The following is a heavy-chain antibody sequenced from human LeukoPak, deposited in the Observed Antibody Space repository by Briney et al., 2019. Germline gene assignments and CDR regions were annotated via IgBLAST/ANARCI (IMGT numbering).Heavy chain of an antibody. V-gene: IGHV4-61*02. D-gene: IGHD3-10*01. CDR3: ARVYHLSTWFGEPV. J-gene: IGHJ6*04. CDR1: GGSISSCSYY. Sequence: SQTLSLTCTVSGGSISSCSYYWSWIRQPAGKGLEWIGRIYTSGSTNYNPSLKSRVTISVDTSKNQFSLKLSSVTAADTAVYYCARVYHLSTWFGEPVWGKGTTVTVSS. CDR2: IYTSGST.